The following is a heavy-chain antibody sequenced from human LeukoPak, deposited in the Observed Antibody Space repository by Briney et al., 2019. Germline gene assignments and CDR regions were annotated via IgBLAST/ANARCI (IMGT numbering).Heavy chain of an antibody. V-gene: IGHV2-70*11. CDR3: ARIRWYYYDSSGYYVDY. CDR1: GFSLSTSGMC. D-gene: IGHD3-22*01. CDR2: IDWDDDK. Sequence: SGPALVKPTQTLTLTCTFSGFSLSTSGMCVSWIRQPPGKALEWLARIDWDDDKYYSTSLKTRLTISKGTSKNQVVLTMTNMDPVDTATYYCARIRWYYYDSSGYYVDYWGQGTLVTVSS. J-gene: IGHJ4*02.